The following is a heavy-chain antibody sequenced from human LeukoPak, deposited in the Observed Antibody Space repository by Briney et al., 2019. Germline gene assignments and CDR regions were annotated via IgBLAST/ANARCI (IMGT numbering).Heavy chain of an antibody. D-gene: IGHD3-3*01. CDR1: GGSFSGYY. CDR3: ARGDFWSGYCQLDY. CDR2: INHSGST. Sequence: SETLSLTCAVYGGSFSGYYWSWIRQPPGKGLECLGEINHSGSTNYNPSLKSRVPISVDTSKNQFSLKLSSVTAADTAVYYCARGDFWSGYCQLDYWGQGTLVTVSS. V-gene: IGHV4-34*01. J-gene: IGHJ4*02.